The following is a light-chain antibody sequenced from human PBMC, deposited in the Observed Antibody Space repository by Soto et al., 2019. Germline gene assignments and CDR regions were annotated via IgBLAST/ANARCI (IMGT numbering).Light chain of an antibody. Sequence: DIQMTQSRSTVSASVGDRVTITCRASQSISIYLNWYPQKPGKAPKLLIYAASSLQSGVPSRFSGSGSGTDFTLTISSLQPEDFATYYCQQSYSTSWTFGQGTKVDI. CDR1: QSISIY. CDR2: AAS. V-gene: IGKV1-39*01. CDR3: QQSYSTSWT. J-gene: IGKJ1*01.